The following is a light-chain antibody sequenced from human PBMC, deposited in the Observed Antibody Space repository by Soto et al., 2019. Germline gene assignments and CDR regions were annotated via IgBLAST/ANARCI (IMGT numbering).Light chain of an antibody. CDR3: QQRSNWPPLT. CDR2: DAS. Sequence: EIVMTQSPATLSVSPGERATLSCRASQSVSSNLALYQQKPGQAPRLLIYDASNRATGIPARFSGSGSGTDFTLTISSLEPEDFAVYYCQQRSNWPPLTFGGGTKVDIK. CDR1: QSVSSN. V-gene: IGKV3-11*01. J-gene: IGKJ4*01.